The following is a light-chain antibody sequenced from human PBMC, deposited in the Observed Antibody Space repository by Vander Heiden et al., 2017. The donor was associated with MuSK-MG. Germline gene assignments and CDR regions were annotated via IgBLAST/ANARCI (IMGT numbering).Light chain of an antibody. J-gene: IGKJ4*01. V-gene: IGKV1-33*01. CDR1: QGISNY. CDR2: AAS. CDR3: QQDDNLPLT. Sequence: DIQMTQSPSSLSASVGDRVTITCQASQGISNYLNWYQQKPGKAPKLLIYAASNLETGVPSRFSGSGSGTDFTFTISSLQPEDIATYYCQQDDNLPLTFGGGSKVXIK.